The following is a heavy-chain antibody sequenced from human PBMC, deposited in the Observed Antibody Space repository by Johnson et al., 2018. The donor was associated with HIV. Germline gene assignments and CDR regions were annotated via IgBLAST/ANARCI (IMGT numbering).Heavy chain of an antibody. CDR2: ISWNSGSI. CDR1: GFTFDDYA. V-gene: IGHV3-9*01. CDR3: AKDKASATPYLSSGWYGGAFDI. D-gene: IGHD6-19*01. J-gene: IGHJ3*02. Sequence: VQLVESGGGLVQPGRSLRLSCAASGFTFDDYAMHWVRQAPGKGLEWVSGISWNSGSIGYADSVKGRFTISSDNAKNSLYLQMNSLRAEDTALYYCAKDKASATPYLSSGWYGGAFDIWGQGTMVTVSS.